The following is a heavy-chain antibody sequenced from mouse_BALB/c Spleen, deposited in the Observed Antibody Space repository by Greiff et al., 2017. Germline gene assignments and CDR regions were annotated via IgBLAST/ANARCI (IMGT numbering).Heavy chain of an antibody. J-gene: IGHJ3*01. CDR2: ISSGGSYT. CDR3: TRDEEGVRRREPGFAY. D-gene: IGHD2-14*01. Sequence: DVQLVESGGGLVKPGGSLKLSCAASGFTFSSYTMSWVRQTPEKRLEWVATISSGGSYTYYPDSVKGRFTISRDNAKNTLYLQMSSLKSEDTAMYYCTRDEEGVRRREPGFAYWGQGTLVTVSA. V-gene: IGHV5-6-4*01. CDR1: GFTFSSYT.